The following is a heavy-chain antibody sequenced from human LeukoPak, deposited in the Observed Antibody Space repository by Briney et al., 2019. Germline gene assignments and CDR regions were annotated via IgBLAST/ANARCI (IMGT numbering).Heavy chain of an antibody. D-gene: IGHD6-13*01. J-gene: IGHJ5*02. CDR1: GYTFTSYD. Sequence: ASVKVSCKASGYTFTSYDINWVRQATGQGLEWMGWMNPNSGNTGYAQKLQGRVTITRNTSISTAYMVLSSLRSEATAVYYFARGARAPSAAAGRPCWFDPWGQGTLVTVSS. CDR3: ARGARAPSAAAGRPCWFDP. CDR2: MNPNSGNT. V-gene: IGHV1-8*03.